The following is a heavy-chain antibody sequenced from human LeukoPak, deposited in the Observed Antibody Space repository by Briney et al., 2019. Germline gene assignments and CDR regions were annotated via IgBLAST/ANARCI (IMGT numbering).Heavy chain of an antibody. CDR1: GGSFSGYY. CDR3: ARVRGSYYYLDG. Sequence: SETLSLTCAVYGGSFSGYYWSWIRQPPGKGLEWIGEINHSGSTNYNPSLKSRVTISVDTSKNQFSLKLSSVTAADTAVYYCARVRGSYYYLDGWGQGTLVTVSS. CDR2: INHSGST. D-gene: IGHD1-26*01. V-gene: IGHV4-34*01. J-gene: IGHJ4*02.